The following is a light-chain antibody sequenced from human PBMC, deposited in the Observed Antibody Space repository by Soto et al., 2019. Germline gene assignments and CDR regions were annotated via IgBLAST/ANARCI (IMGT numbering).Light chain of an antibody. CDR1: QSVSSN. V-gene: IGKV3-15*01. CDR2: DTS. J-gene: IGKJ3*01. Sequence: EVVMTECPDTLAVTPGERATLSCRASQSVSSNLAWYQQKPGQAPRALIYDTSTRAAGIAARFSGSGSGTEFTLTISSLQSEDFAVYYCQQYNNWPFTFGPGTKVDIK. CDR3: QQYNNWPFT.